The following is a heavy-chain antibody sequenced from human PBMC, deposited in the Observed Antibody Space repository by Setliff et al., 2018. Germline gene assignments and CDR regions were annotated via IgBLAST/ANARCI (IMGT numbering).Heavy chain of an antibody. CDR2: IYHSGST. CDR1: GGSISSSSYY. J-gene: IGHJ5*02. Sequence: PSETLSLTCTVSGGSISSSSYYWGWIRQPPGKGLEWIGSIYHSGSTYYNPSLKSRVTISVDTSKNQFSLKLSSVTAADTAVYYCARDPITMVRGVMKNWFDPWGQGTLVTVSS. D-gene: IGHD3-10*01. CDR3: ARDPITMVRGVMKNWFDP. V-gene: IGHV4-39*07.